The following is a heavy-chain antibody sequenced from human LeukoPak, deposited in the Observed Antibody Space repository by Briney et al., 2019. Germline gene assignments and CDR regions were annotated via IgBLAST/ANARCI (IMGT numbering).Heavy chain of an antibody. Sequence: GGSLRLSCAASGFTFSTYSMNWVRQAPGKGLEWVSFISTTSSTIYYADSVKGRFSISRDNAKNSLYLQMTSLRAEDTAIYYCANVRYTYGKDYWGQGTLVTVSS. J-gene: IGHJ4*02. CDR3: ANVRYTYGKDY. D-gene: IGHD5-18*01. V-gene: IGHV3-48*01. CDR2: ISTTSSTI. CDR1: GFTFSTYS.